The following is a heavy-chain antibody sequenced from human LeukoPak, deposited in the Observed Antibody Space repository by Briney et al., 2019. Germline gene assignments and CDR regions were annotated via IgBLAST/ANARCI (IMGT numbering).Heavy chain of an antibody. Sequence: ASVKVSCKASGYTFTGYYMHWVRQAPGQGLEWMGIINPSGGSTSYAQKFQGRVTMTRDMSTSTVYMELSSLRSEDTAVYYCARAPYGDATPDDYWGQGTLVTVSS. D-gene: IGHD4-17*01. CDR1: GYTFTGYY. V-gene: IGHV1-46*01. CDR3: ARAPYGDATPDDY. J-gene: IGHJ4*02. CDR2: INPSGGST.